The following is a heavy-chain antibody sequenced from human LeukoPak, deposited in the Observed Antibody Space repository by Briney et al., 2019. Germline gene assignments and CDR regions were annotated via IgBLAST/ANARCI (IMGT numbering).Heavy chain of an antibody. D-gene: IGHD2-21*01. CDR3: TTEACRGDNCYFDY. V-gene: IGHV3-15*01. CDR1: GFTFSGYS. Sequence: GGSLRLSCAASGFTFSGYSMNWVRQAPGKGLEWVGLIKSKTDGGTTDHTAPVKGRFTISRDDSKNTLYLQMNSLKTEDTAVYYCTTEACRGDNCYFDYWGQGTLVTVSS. J-gene: IGHJ4*03. CDR2: IKSKTDGGTT.